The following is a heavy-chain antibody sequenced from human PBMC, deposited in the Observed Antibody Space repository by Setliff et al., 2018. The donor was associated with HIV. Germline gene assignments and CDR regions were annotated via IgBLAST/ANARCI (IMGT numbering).Heavy chain of an antibody. D-gene: IGHD3-3*01. CDR1: GGSISSYY. CDR2: IYYSGST. J-gene: IGHJ6*03. V-gene: IGHV4-59*01. CDR3: ARSPPTTFWSGYTYYYYMDV. Sequence: PSETLSLTCTVSGGSISSYYWSWIRQPLGKGLEWIGYIYYSGSTNYNPSLKSRVTISVDTSKNQFSLKLNSVTAADTAVYYCARSPPTTFWSGYTYYYYMDVWGKGTTVTVSS.